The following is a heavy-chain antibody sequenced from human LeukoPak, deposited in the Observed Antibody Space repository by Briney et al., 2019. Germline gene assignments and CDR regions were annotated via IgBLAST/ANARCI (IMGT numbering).Heavy chain of an antibody. J-gene: IGHJ4*02. CDR1: GGSISSSNW. D-gene: IGHD2-2*01. Sequence: PSETLSLTCAVSGGSISSSNWWSWVRQPPGKGLEWIGEIYHSGSTNYNPSLKSRVTISVDKSKNQFSLRLSSVTAADTAVYYCASVGYQLLFPFDYWGQGTLVTVSS. CDR2: IYHSGST. CDR3: ASVGYQLLFPFDY. V-gene: IGHV4-4*02.